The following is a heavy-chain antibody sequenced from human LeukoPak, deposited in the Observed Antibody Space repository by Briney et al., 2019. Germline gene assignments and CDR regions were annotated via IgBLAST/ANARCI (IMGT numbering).Heavy chain of an antibody. J-gene: IGHJ6*02. Sequence: GASVKVSCKASGYTFTSYGISWVRQAPGQGLEWMGWISAYNGNTNYAQKLQGRVTMTTDTSTSTAYMELRSLRSDDTAVYYCARRSLTGTTPLPYYYYYYGMDVWGQGTTVTVSS. CDR1: GYTFTSYG. D-gene: IGHD1-20*01. V-gene: IGHV1-18*01. CDR2: ISAYNGNT. CDR3: ARRSLTGTTPLPYYYYYYGMDV.